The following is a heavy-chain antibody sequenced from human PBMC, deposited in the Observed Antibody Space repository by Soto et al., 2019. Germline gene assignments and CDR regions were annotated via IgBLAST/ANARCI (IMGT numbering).Heavy chain of an antibody. Sequence: SVNVSFKASGCTFSSYAISCVRQAAGKGLEWMGGIIPIFGTANYSQKFQGRVTITAAESPRTAYMELSSLRFEDTAVYYCASGYRSGCDYWGQGTLVTVSS. CDR2: IIPIFGTA. D-gene: IGHD6-19*01. J-gene: IGHJ4*02. CDR1: GCTFSSYA. CDR3: ASGYRSGCDY. V-gene: IGHV1-69*13.